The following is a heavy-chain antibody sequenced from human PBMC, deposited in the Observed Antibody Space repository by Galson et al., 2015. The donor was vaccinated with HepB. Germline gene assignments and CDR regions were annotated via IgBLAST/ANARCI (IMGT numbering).Heavy chain of an antibody. D-gene: IGHD2-2*01. J-gene: IGHJ4*02. CDR2: IVPMFGTA. CDR3: ARDRPGSTQRGTLGY. CDR1: GGTFSTYA. Sequence: SVKVSCKASGGTFSTYAVSWVRQAPGQGLEWMGGIVPMFGTANVAQKFQGRVTITADESTNTAYMDLGSLRSEDTAVYYCARDRPGSTQRGTLGYWGQGTLVTVSS. V-gene: IGHV1-69*13.